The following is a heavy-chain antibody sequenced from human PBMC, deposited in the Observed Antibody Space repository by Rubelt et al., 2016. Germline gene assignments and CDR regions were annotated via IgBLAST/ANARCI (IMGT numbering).Heavy chain of an antibody. CDR2: INPSGCT. D-gene: IGHD3-10*01. Sequence: QVQLQQWGAGLLKPSETLSLTCAVYGGSFSGYYWSWIRQPPGKGLEWIGEINPSGCTNYNPSLKGVVTVSVDTSKNQVSLTRCSVTAADTAVYYGARDGMVRGVMSPYWGQGTLVTVSS. CDR3: ARDGMVRGVMSPY. CDR1: GGSFSGYY. J-gene: IGHJ4*02. V-gene: IGHV4-34*01.